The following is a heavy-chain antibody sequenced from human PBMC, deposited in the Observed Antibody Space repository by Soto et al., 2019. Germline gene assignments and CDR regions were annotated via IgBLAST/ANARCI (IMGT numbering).Heavy chain of an antibody. CDR1: GFTFGDYA. D-gene: IGHD1-26*01. Sequence: EVQLVESGGGLVQPGRSLRLSCITSGFTFGDYAMIWFRQAPGKGLEWVSFITSKRYGGKTEYAASVKGRFTISRDDSKSVAYLQMNSLRTDDTAVYYCSRLPPNNWGAPIDFWGQGTLVTVSS. J-gene: IGHJ4*02. CDR3: SRLPPNNWGAPIDF. CDR2: ITSKRYGGKT. V-gene: IGHV3-49*03.